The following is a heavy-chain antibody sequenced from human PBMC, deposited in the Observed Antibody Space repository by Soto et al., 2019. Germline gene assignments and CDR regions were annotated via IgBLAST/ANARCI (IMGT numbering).Heavy chain of an antibody. J-gene: IGHJ4*02. CDR3: ARGRLISLYYFDY. CDR2: IGTAGDT. D-gene: IGHD2-15*01. CDR1: GFTFSSYG. V-gene: IGHV3-13*01. Sequence: GGSLRLSCAASGFTFSSYGMHWVRQAPGKGLEWVSTIGTAGDTYYPGSVKGRFTISRENAKNSLYLQMNSLRAEDTAVYYCARGRLISLYYFDYCGQGTLVSVSS.